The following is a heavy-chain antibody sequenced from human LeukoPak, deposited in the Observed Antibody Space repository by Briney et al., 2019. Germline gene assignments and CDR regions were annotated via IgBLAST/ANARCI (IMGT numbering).Heavy chain of an antibody. CDR3: ARMVYYGSGSYYSWFDP. V-gene: IGHV2-70*01. Sequence: SGPALVKPTQTLTLTCTFSGFSLRTRGMCVSWIRQPPGKALEWLPLIDWDDDKYYSTSLKTRLTISKDTSNNQVVLTMTNMDPVDTATYYCARMVYYGSGSYYSWFDPWGRGTLVTVSS. CDR2: IDWDDDK. D-gene: IGHD3-10*01. CDR1: GFSLRTRGMC. J-gene: IGHJ5*02.